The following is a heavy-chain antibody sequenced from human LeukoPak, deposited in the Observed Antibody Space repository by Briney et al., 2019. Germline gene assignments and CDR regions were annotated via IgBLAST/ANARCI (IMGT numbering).Heavy chain of an antibody. CDR1: GFTFDDHG. Sequence: SGGSLRLSCAASGFTFDDHGMHWVRQAPGKGLEWASGISWSSGIIGYADSVKGRFTISRDNAKNSLYLQMDSLRAEDTALYYCAKDTGRPTDAITMEDNAFDIWGQGTMVTVSS. D-gene: IGHD3-3*01. CDR3: AKDTGRPTDAITMEDNAFDI. CDR2: ISWSSGII. J-gene: IGHJ3*02. V-gene: IGHV3-9*01.